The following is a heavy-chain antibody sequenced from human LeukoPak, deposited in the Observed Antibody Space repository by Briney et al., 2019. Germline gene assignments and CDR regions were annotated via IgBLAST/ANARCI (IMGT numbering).Heavy chain of an antibody. V-gene: IGHV3-30*18. CDR1: GFTFSSYG. D-gene: IGHD3-3*01. CDR2: ISYDGSNK. Sequence: PGGSLRLSCAASGFTFSSYGMHWVRQAPGKGLEWVAVISYDGSNKYYADSVKGRFTISRDNSKNTLYLQMNSLRAEDTAVYYCAKDFGSPYYYYGMDVWGQGTTVTVSS. CDR3: AKDFGSPYYYYGMDV. J-gene: IGHJ6*02.